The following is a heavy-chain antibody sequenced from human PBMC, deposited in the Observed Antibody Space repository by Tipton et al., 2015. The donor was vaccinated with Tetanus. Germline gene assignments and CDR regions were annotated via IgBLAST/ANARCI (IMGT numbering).Heavy chain of an antibody. CDR2: IDYRGNT. CDR3: ASDPALMGNFDY. J-gene: IGHJ4*02. Sequence: LRLSCSVSGASLSSGDYFWSWLRQQPGKGLEWIGYIDYRGNTYYNPSLRRRVTFSFDTSENQFSLKLTSVTAADTAVYYCASDPALMGNFDYWGQGTLVTVSS. CDR1: GASLSSGDYF. V-gene: IGHV4-31*03. D-gene: IGHD2-2*01.